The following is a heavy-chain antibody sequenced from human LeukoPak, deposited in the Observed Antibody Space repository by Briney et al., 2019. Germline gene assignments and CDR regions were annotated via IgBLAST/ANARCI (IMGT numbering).Heavy chain of an antibody. D-gene: IGHD5-24*01. CDR1: GFTFTDAW. Sequence: PGGSLRLSCAASGFTFTDAWMSWVRQVPGKGLEWVGRIKSKTEGGTTDYAAPVKGRFTISRDDSKSTVYLQMDSLKTEDTAVYYCTTRDGYPGEWGQGTLVTVSS. CDR2: IKSKTEGGTT. CDR3: TTRDGYPGE. J-gene: IGHJ4*02. V-gene: IGHV3-15*01.